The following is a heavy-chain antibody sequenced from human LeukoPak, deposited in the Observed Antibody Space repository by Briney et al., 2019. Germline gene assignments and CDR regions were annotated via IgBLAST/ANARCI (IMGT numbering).Heavy chain of an antibody. Sequence: SDTLSLIYTVPGRSICSYYWTWIRHPPGKGLESIVYIYYSGTTSYHPPLMSRVTFSIDTSRTQFTQRLTSGPSADPAVIYWARVSSGSRRDGYNVLDYWGQGTLVTVSS. J-gene: IGHJ4*02. CDR2: IYYSGTT. V-gene: IGHV4-59*12. D-gene: IGHD5-24*01. CDR1: GRSICSYY. CDR3: ARVSSGSRRDGYNVLDY.